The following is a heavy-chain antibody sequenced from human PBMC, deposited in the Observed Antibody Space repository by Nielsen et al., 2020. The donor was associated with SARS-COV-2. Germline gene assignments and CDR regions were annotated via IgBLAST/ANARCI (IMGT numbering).Heavy chain of an antibody. V-gene: IGHV3-33*01. CDR1: GFTFSSYG. J-gene: IGHJ4*02. Sequence: GSLKISCAASGFTFSSYGMHWVRQAPGKGLEWVAVIWYDGSNKYYADSVKGRFTISRDNSKNTLYLQMNSLRAEDTAVYYCARDYSRMVRGVIDYWGQGTLVTVSS. CDR3: ARDYSRMVRGVIDY. CDR2: IWYDGSNK. D-gene: IGHD3-10*01.